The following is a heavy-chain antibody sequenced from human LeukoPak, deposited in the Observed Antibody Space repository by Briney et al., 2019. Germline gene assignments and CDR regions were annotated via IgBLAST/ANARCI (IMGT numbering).Heavy chain of an antibody. CDR2: ISSSSSTI. CDR1: GITYSSYS. CDR3: ALLPPDALDI. Sequence: PGGSLRLSCVASGITYSSYSMNWVRQAPGRGLEWVSYISSSSSTIYYADSVKGRFTISRDNATNTLYLQMNSLRDEDTAVYYCALLPPDALDIWGQGTMVTVSS. D-gene: IGHD3-22*01. V-gene: IGHV3-48*02. J-gene: IGHJ3*02.